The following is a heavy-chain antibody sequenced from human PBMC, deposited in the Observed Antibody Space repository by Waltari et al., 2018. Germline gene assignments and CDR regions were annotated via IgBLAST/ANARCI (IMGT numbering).Heavy chain of an antibody. Sequence: QITLKESGPTLVKPTQTLTLTCTFSGFSLSTSGVGVGWIRQPPGKALEWLALIYWNDDKRYTPTLKRRLTITKDTSKNQVVLTMTNMDPVDTATYYCAHAPGYCSGGSCFYNWFDPWGQGTLVTVSS. CDR1: GFSLSTSGVG. D-gene: IGHD2-15*01. V-gene: IGHV2-5*01. CDR3: AHAPGYCSGGSCFYNWFDP. CDR2: IYWNDDK. J-gene: IGHJ5*02.